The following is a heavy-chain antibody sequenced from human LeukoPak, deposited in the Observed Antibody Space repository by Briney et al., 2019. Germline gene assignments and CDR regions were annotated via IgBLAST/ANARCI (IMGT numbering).Heavy chain of an antibody. CDR2: ISWNSGSI. CDR1: GFTFDDYA. Sequence: GRSLRLSCAASGFTFDDYAMHWVRHAPGKGLEWVSGISWNSGSIGYADSVKGRFTISRDNSKNTLYLQMNSLRAEDTAVYYCAKVLIAAPYYYYGMDVWGQGTTVTVSS. CDR3: AKVLIAAPYYYYGMDV. D-gene: IGHD6-13*01. J-gene: IGHJ6*02. V-gene: IGHV3-9*01.